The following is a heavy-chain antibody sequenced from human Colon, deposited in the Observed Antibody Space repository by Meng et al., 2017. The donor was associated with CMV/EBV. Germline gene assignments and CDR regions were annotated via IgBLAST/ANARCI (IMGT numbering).Heavy chain of an antibody. CDR3: ARGKRAQFLVGGWFDP. V-gene: IGHV1-2*02. CDR2: INPNNGET. CDR1: GYTFTGYY. Sequence: ASVKVSCKTSGYTFTGYYMQWVRQAPGQGLEWMGWINPNNGETLYAQDFQGRVTMTRDTSIKTDYMELSGLTSDDTAVYYCARGKRAQFLVGGWFDPWGQGTLVTVSS. D-gene: IGHD3-16*01. J-gene: IGHJ5*02.